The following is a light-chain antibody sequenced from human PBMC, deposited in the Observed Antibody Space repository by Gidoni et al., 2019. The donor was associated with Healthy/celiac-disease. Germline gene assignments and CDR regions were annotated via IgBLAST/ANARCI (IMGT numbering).Light chain of an antibody. CDR3: QSADSSGTYGVV. V-gene: IGLV3-25*03. CDR2: KDS. CDR1: ALPNQY. J-gene: IGLJ2*01. Sequence: SYELTQPPSVSVSPGQTARITCSGDALPNQYAYWYQQKPGQAPVLVISKDSERPSGIPERFSGSSSGTTVTLTISGVQAEDEADYYCQSADSSGTYGVVFGGGTKLTVL.